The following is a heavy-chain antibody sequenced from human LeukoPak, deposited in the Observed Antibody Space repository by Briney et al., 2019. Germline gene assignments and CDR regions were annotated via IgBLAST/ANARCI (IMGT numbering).Heavy chain of an antibody. D-gene: IGHD6-13*01. CDR3: AKAASSSWPSYQYGMDV. V-gene: IGHV3-23*01. CDR1: GFTFSSYA. Sequence: GGSLRLSCAASGFTFSSYAMSWVRQAPGKGLEWVSAISGSGGSTYYADSVKGRFTICRDNSKNTVYLQMNDLRVDDTAVYYCAKAASSSWPSYQYGMDVWGQGTTVTVSS. CDR2: ISGSGGST. J-gene: IGHJ6*02.